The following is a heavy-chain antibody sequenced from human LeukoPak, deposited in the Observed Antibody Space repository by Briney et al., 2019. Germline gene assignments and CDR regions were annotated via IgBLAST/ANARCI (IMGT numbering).Heavy chain of an antibody. CDR1: GYSISSGYY. Sequence: SETLSLTCAVSGYSISSGYYWGWIRQPPGKGLEWIGSIYHSGSTYYNPSLKSRVTISVDTSKNQFSLKLSSVTAADTAVYYCARAQWLADYWGQGTLVTVSS. CDR2: IYHSGST. V-gene: IGHV4-38-2*01. D-gene: IGHD6-19*01. J-gene: IGHJ4*02. CDR3: ARAQWLADY.